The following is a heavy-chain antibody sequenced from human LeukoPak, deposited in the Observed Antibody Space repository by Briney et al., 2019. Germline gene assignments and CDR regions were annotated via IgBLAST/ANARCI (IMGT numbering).Heavy chain of an antibody. CDR1: GFTISDYW. Sequence: GGSLRLSCAASGFTISDYWMHWVRQAPGKGLVWVSRSNSDGSSISYADSVKGRFTISRDIAKDTLYLQMNSLRDEDTGVYYCARDWSFDYWGQGTLVTVSS. V-gene: IGHV3-74*01. J-gene: IGHJ4*02. CDR3: ARDWSFDY. CDR2: SNSDGSSI. D-gene: IGHD2-8*02.